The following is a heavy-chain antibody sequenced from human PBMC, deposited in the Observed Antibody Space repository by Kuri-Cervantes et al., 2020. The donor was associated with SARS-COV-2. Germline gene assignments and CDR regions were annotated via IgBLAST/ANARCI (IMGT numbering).Heavy chain of an antibody. CDR2: ISSSSSYI. CDR3: ARAADMGIFDY. V-gene: IGHV3-21*01. D-gene: IGHD2-15*01. Sequence: LSLTCAASGFTFSSYSMNWVRQAPGKGLEWVSSISSSSSYIYYADSVKGRFTISRDNAKNSLYLQMNSLRAEDTAVYYCARAADMGIFDYWGRGTLVTVSS. J-gene: IGHJ4*02. CDR1: GFTFSSYS.